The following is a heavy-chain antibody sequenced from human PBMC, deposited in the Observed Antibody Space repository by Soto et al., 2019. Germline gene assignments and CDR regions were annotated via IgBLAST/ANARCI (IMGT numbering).Heavy chain of an antibody. J-gene: IGHJ6*02. V-gene: IGHV1-18*04. Sequence: ASVKVSCKASGYTLTSYGISCVRQAPGQGLEWMGWISAYNGNTNYAQKLQGRVTMTTDTSTSTAYMELRSLRSDDTAVYYCARDTELELRGYYGMDVWGQGTTVTVSS. D-gene: IGHD1-7*01. CDR2: ISAYNGNT. CDR1: GYTLTSYG. CDR3: ARDTELELRGYYGMDV.